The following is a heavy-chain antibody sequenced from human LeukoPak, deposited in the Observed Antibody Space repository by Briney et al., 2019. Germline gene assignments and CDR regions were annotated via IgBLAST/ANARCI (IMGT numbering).Heavy chain of an antibody. V-gene: IGHV3-33*01. CDR2: IWYDGSNK. CDR1: GFTFSSYG. CDR3: ARDRSLHYGSGSLDY. D-gene: IGHD3-10*01. J-gene: IGHJ4*02. Sequence: GGSRRLSCAASGFTFSSYGMHWVRQPPGKGLEWVAVIWYDGSNKYYADSVKGRFTISRDNSKNTLYLQMNSLRAEDTAVYYCARDRSLHYGSGSLDYWGQGTLVTVSS.